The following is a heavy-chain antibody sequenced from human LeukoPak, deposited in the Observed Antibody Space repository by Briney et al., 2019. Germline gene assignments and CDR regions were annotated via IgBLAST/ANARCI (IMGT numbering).Heavy chain of an antibody. CDR1: GYTFTGYY. CDR3: AKEYYDFWSGYYMYYYYYMDV. D-gene: IGHD3-3*01. V-gene: IGHV1-2*02. CDR2: INPNSGGT. Sequence: ASVKVSCKASGYTFTGYYMHWVRQAPGQGLEWMGWINPNSGGTNYAQKFQGRVTMTRDTSISTAYMELSRLRSDDTAVYYCAKEYYDFWSGYYMYYYYYMDVWGKGTTVTVSS. J-gene: IGHJ6*03.